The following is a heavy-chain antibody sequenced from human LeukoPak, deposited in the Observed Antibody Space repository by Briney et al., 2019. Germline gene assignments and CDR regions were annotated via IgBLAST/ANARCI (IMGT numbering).Heavy chain of an antibody. CDR2: IWRDGTT. CDR1: GLIVTSDH. CDR3: ARDVNGDGYSSFDY. D-gene: IGHD5-24*01. J-gene: IGHJ4*02. Sequence: PGGSLTLSCAVSGLIVTSDHMNWVRQAPGKGLEWVSVIWRDGTTHYADSVKGRFTISRDNSKNTLYLQVNRLRAEDTAVYYCARDVNGDGYSSFDYWGSGTLVTVSS. V-gene: IGHV3-66*01.